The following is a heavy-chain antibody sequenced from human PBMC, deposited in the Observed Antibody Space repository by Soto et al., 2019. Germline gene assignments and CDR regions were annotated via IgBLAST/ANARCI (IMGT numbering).Heavy chain of an antibody. CDR2: TYYRSKWYN. CDR3: ARGYEGYYDSSGYYYRLYYFVY. J-gene: IGHJ4*02. D-gene: IGHD3-22*01. Sequence: SQTLSLTCAISGDSVSSNSAAWNWIRQSPSRGLEWLGRTYYRSKWYNDYAVSVKSRITINPDTSKNQFSLQLNSVTPEDTAVYYCARGYEGYYDSSGYYYRLYYFVYWGQGTPITVPS. V-gene: IGHV6-1*01. CDR1: GDSVSSNSAA.